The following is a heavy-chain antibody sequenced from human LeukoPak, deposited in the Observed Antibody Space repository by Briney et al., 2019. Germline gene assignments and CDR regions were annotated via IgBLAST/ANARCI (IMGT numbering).Heavy chain of an antibody. J-gene: IGHJ4*02. Sequence: GASVKVSCKASGGTFSSYAISWVRQAPGQGLEWMGWISAYNGNTNYAQKLQGRVTMTTDTSTSTAYMELRSLRSDDTAVYYCARDLYYYDSSGYYFSYWGQGTLVTVSS. D-gene: IGHD3-22*01. V-gene: IGHV1-18*01. CDR3: ARDLYYYDSSGYYFSY. CDR1: GGTFSSYA. CDR2: ISAYNGNT.